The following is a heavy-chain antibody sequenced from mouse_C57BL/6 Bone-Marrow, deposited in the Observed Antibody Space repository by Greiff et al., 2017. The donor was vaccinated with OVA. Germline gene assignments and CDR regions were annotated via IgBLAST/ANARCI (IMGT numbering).Heavy chain of an antibody. V-gene: IGHV1-66*01. CDR2: IYPGSGNT. CDR1: GYSFTSYY. Sequence: VKLMESGPELVKPGASVKISCKASGYSFTSYYIHWVKQRPGQGLEWIGWIYPGSGNTKYNEKFKGKATLTADTSSSTAYMQLSSLTSEDSAVYYCARCWTWFAYWGQGTLVTVSA. CDR3: ARCWTWFAY. J-gene: IGHJ3*01.